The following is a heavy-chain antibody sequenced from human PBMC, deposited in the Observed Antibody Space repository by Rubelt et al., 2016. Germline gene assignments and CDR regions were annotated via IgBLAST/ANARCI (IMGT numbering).Heavy chain of an antibody. V-gene: IGHV1-69*06. CDR1: GGTFSSYA. CDR2: IIPIFGTA. CDR3: ARDLVGVVITTHDAFDI. Sequence: QVQLVQSGAEVKKPGSSVKVSCKASGGTFSSYAISWVRQAPGQGLEWMGGIIPIFGTANYAQKFQGRVKSTAEKSTSTAYKELSSLRAEGTAVYYCARDLVGVVITTHDAFDIWGQGTMVTVSS. J-gene: IGHJ3*02. D-gene: IGHD3-22*01.